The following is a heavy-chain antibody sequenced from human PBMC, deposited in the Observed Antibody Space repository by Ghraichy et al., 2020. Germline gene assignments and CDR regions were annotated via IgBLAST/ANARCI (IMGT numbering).Heavy chain of an antibody. CDR1: GGSFSDYF. CDR3: ARTYCSGDCYPLDY. D-gene: IGHD2-21*02. V-gene: IGHV4-34*01. J-gene: IGHJ4*02. Sequence: SQTLSLTCAVYGGSFSDYFWSWIRQPPGKGLEWIGEINHSGSTTYNPSLKSRVTMSVDTSKNQFSLRLSSVTAADTAMYYCARTYCSGDCYPLDYWGQGTLVTVSS. CDR2: INHSGST.